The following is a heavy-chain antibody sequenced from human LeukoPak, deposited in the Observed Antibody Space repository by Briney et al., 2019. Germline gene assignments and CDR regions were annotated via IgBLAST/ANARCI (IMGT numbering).Heavy chain of an antibody. CDR3: VRGLSGYSSSLGY. J-gene: IGHJ4*02. Sequence: GGSLRLSCAASGFTLSSYWMSWVRQAPGKGLEWVANIKQDGREIYYVDSVKGRFTISRDNAKNTLYLQMNSLRAEDTAVYYCVRGLSGYSSSLGYWGQGTLVTVSS. V-gene: IGHV3-7*01. D-gene: IGHD6-6*01. CDR2: IKQDGREI. CDR1: GFTLSSYW.